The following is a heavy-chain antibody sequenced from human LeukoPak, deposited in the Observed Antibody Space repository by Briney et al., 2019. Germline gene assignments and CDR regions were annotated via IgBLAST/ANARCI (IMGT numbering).Heavy chain of an antibody. CDR2: IYYSGST. Sequence: SETLSLTCTVSGGSISSYYWSWIRQPPGKGLEWIGYIYYSGSTNYNPFLKSRVTISVDTSKNQFSLKLSSVTAADTAVYYCARDYPSPYFYGSGSYPPIYFDYWGQGTLVPVSS. V-gene: IGHV4-59*01. D-gene: IGHD3-10*01. CDR3: ARDYPSPYFYGSGSYPPIYFDY. J-gene: IGHJ4*02. CDR1: GGSISSYY.